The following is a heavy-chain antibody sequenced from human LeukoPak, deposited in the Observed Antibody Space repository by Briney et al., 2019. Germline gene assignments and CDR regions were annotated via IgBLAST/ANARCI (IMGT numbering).Heavy chain of an antibody. J-gene: IGHJ4*02. CDR2: ISYDGSNK. V-gene: IGHV3-30*18. D-gene: IGHD3-10*01. CDR1: GFTFSSYG. CDR3: AKHGSGSYYRY. Sequence: PGGSLRLSCAASGFTFSSYGMHWVRQAPGKGLEWVAVISYDGSNKYYADSVKGRFTISRDNSKNTLYLQMNSLRADDTAVYYCAKHGSGSYYRYWGQGTLVTVSS.